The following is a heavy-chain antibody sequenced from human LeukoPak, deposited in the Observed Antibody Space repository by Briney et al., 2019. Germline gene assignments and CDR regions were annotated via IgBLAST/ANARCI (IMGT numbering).Heavy chain of an antibody. CDR3: ARVGRATGTYYYDY. Sequence: SETLSLTCTVSGGSISSGGYYWSWIRQPQGKGLEWIGYVYHSGSTYYNPSLKSRVTISVDRAKNQFSLNLTSMTAADTAVYYCARVGRATGTYYYDYWGQGTLVTVSS. CDR2: VYHSGST. D-gene: IGHD1-1*01. V-gene: IGHV4-30-2*01. J-gene: IGHJ4*02. CDR1: GGSISSGGYY.